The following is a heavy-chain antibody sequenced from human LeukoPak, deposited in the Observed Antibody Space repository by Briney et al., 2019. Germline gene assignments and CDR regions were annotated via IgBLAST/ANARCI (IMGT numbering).Heavy chain of an antibody. Sequence: SETLSLTCTVSGGSISSYYWSWIRQPPGKGLEWIGYIYYSGSTNYNPSLKSRVTISVDTSKNQFSPKLSSVTAADTAVYYCARVESYYVESWFDPWGRGTLVTVSS. CDR1: GGSISSYY. J-gene: IGHJ5*02. V-gene: IGHV4-59*01. CDR2: IYYSGST. CDR3: ARVESYYVESWFDP. D-gene: IGHD1-26*01.